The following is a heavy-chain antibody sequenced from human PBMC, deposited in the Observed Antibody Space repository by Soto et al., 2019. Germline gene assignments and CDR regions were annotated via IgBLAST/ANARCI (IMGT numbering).Heavy chain of an antibody. J-gene: IGHJ6*03. Sequence: VASVKVSCKASGYTFTSYDINWVRQATGQGLEWMGWMNPNSGNTGYAQKFQGRVTMTRNTSISTAYMELSSLRSEGTAVYYCARVRPPRYYDFWSGLSGAGYYYYMDEVGKGTTVTV. CDR2: MNPNSGNT. D-gene: IGHD3-3*01. V-gene: IGHV1-8*01. CDR1: GYTFTSYD. CDR3: ARVRPPRYYDFWSGLSGAGYYYYMDE.